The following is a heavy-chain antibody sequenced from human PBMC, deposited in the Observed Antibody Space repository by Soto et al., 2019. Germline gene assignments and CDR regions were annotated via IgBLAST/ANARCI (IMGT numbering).Heavy chain of an antibody. Sequence: QVQLVESGGGVVQPGKSLRLSCAASGFSFSSYGMHWVRQAPGKGLECVAVIWYDGSNEDYADSVKGRFAISRDNSKNTLYLQMNSLRADDTAVYYCARDRDYYDNSGYALDIWGQGTVVTV. V-gene: IGHV3-33*01. CDR2: IWYDGSNE. CDR1: GFSFSSYG. J-gene: IGHJ3*02. CDR3: ARDRDYYDNSGYALDI. D-gene: IGHD3-22*01.